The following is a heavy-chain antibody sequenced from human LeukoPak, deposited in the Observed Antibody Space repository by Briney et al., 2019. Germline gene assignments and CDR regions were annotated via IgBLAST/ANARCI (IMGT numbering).Heavy chain of an antibody. J-gene: IGHJ4*02. CDR3: ARLSKGRYFDYIFDY. CDR1: GGSVSSTEFY. V-gene: IGHV4-39*01. D-gene: IGHD3-9*01. Sequence: SETLSLTCTVSGGSVSSTEFYWGWIRQPPGKGLQWIGNIYYTGSTYYNPSLNSRVTMSVDTSQNQISLKMTSVTAADTAVCYCARLSKGRYFDYIFDYWGQGTLVTVSS. CDR2: IYYTGST.